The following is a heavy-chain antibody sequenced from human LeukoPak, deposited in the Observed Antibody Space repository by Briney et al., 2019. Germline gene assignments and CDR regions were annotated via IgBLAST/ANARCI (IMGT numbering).Heavy chain of an antibody. Sequence: GRSLRLSCVASGFTFSSYGMHWVRQAPGKGLEWVAVISYDGSNKYYADSVKGRFTISRDNSKNTLYLQMNSLRAEDTAVYYCAKVPVASIAAAGYFDYWGQGTLVTVSS. CDR1: GFTFSSYG. J-gene: IGHJ4*02. V-gene: IGHV3-30*18. CDR2: ISYDGSNK. CDR3: AKVPVASIAAAGYFDY. D-gene: IGHD6-13*01.